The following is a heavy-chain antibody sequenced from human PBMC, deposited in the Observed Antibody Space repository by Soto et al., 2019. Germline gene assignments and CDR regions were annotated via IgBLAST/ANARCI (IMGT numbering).Heavy chain of an antibody. CDR2: IIPIFGTA. CDR1: GGTFSSYA. V-gene: IGHV1-69*13. D-gene: IGHD6-13*01. J-gene: IGHJ4*02. Sequence: SVKVSCKASGGTFSSYAISWVRQAPGQGLEWMGGIIPIFGTANYAQKFQGRVTITADESTSTAYMELSSLRSEDTAVYYCARDEGGYSKFDYWGQGTLVTVSS. CDR3: ARDEGGYSKFDY.